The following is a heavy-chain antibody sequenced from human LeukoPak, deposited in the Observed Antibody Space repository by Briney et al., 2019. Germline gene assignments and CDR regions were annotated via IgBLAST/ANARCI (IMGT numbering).Heavy chain of an antibody. CDR1: GDSFTNYD. D-gene: IGHD3-3*01. Sequence: ASVKVSCKASGDSFTNYDINWVRQATGQGLEWMGWMNPNSGNIGYAQKFQGRLTMIRNTSINTSYMELRSLTSDDTAVYYCVRTAGIFWSGAYYFDSWGQGTLATVSS. CDR2: MNPNSGNI. J-gene: IGHJ4*02. CDR3: VRTAGIFWSGAYYFDS. V-gene: IGHV1-8*01.